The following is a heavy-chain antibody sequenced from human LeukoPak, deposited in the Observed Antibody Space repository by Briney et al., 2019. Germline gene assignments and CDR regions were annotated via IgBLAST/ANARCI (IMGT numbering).Heavy chain of an antibody. CDR2: ISSIGGTT. CDR1: GFTFSTYA. D-gene: IGHD6-13*01. CDR3: ARSSEQQLVRVGLDI. Sequence: GGSLRLSCAASGFTFSTYALHWVRQVPGKGLEYVSAISSIGGTTYYANSVKGRFTISRDNFKNTLYLQMGSLKPEDTAVYYCARSSEQQLVRVGLDIWGQGTMVTVSS. V-gene: IGHV3-64*01. J-gene: IGHJ3*02.